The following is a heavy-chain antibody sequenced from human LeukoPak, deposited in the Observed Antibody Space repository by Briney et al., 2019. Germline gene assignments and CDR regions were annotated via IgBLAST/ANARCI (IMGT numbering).Heavy chain of an antibody. CDR3: ARPWGSGWYFFDY. J-gene: IGHJ4*02. CDR2: INSVVNST. Sequence: GGSLRLSCTASGFTFSSYWMHWVRQAPGKGLVWVSRINSVVNSTSYADSVKGRVTISRDNAKNTLYLQMNRLRVEDTAVYYCARPWGSGWYFFDYWGQGTLVTVSS. V-gene: IGHV3-74*01. CDR1: GFTFSSYW. D-gene: IGHD6-19*01.